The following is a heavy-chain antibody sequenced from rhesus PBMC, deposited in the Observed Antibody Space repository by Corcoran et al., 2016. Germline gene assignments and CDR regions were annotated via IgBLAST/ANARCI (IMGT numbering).Heavy chain of an antibody. V-gene: IGHV4-169*01. D-gene: IGHD6-19*01. CDR1: GGSISSSY. J-gene: IGHJ3*01. Sequence: QLQLQESGPGLVKPSETLSLTCAVAGGSISSSYWSWIRQAPGKGLEWIGYIVLTGGSTNSNPSLKSRFTLSVDTSKNQLSLKLSSVTAADTAVYYCARRRLDDAFDFWGQGLRVTVSS. CDR2: IVLTGGST. CDR3: ARRRLDDAFDF.